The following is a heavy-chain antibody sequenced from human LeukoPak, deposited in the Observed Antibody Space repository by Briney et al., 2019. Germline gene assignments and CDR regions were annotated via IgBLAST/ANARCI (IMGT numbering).Heavy chain of an antibody. D-gene: IGHD3-22*01. Sequence: GGSLRLSCAASGFTFNSYWMSWVRQAPGKGLECVANIKEGGSEEYYVDSVKGRFSISRDNAKNSLCLQMNSLRAEDTAVYYCARDWLAGNPYHAFDLWGKGTMVTVSS. CDR3: ARDWLAGNPYHAFDL. J-gene: IGHJ3*01. V-gene: IGHV3-7*01. CDR1: GFTFNSYW. CDR2: IKEGGSEE.